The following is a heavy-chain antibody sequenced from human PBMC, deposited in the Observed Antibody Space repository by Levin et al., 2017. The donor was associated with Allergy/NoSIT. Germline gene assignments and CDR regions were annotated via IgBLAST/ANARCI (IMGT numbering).Heavy chain of an antibody. V-gene: IGHV3-15*07. CDR2: IKSTTNGGTT. Sequence: LSLTCAASGFPFTNAWMNWVRQAPGKGLEWVGRIKSTTNGGTTDYAAPVKDRFTISRDDSKTTLYLQMNSLKTEDTGVYYCTTDLGATRRGTWFDPWGQGTLVTVSS. CDR1: GFPFTNAW. J-gene: IGHJ5*02. D-gene: IGHD6-6*01. CDR3: TTDLGATRRGTWFDP.